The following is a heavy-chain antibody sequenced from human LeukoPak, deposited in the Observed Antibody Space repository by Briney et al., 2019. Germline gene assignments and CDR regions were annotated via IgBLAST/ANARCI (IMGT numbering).Heavy chain of an antibody. V-gene: IGHV3-21*01. CDR3: GLPEVSPSSI. Sequence: PGGSLRLSCAASGFTFSSYSMNWVCQAPGKGLEWVSSISSSSSYIYYGDSVKGRFTISRDNAKNSLYLQMNSLRAEDTAVYYCGLPEVSPSSIWGQGTMVTVSS. CDR1: GFTFSSYS. CDR2: ISSSSSYI. J-gene: IGHJ3*02. D-gene: IGHD2-21*01.